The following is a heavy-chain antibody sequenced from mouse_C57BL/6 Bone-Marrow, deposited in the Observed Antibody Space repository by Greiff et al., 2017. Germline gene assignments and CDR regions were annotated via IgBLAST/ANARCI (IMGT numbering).Heavy chain of an antibody. D-gene: IGHD1-1*01. CDR1: GYTFTSYG. J-gene: IGHJ3*01. CDR3: ARHYYGSWFAY. Sequence: VQVVESGVELARPGASVKLSCKASGYTFTSYGISWVKQRTGQGLEWIGEIYPRSGNTYYNEKFKGKATLTADKSSSTAYMELNSLTSEDSAVYFCARHYYGSWFAYWGQGTLVTVSA. CDR2: IYPRSGNT. V-gene: IGHV1-81*01.